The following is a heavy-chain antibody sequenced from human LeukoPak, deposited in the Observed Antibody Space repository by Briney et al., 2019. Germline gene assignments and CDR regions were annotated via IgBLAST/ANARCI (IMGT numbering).Heavy chain of an antibody. J-gene: IGHJ5*02. CDR1: GFTFSSYA. CDR3: AKDLGYCSGGRCYWSWFDP. D-gene: IGHD2-15*01. CDR2: ISGSGGST. V-gene: IGHV3-23*01. Sequence: GGSLRLSCAASGFTFSSYAMSWVRQAPGKGLEWVSLISGSGGSTYYADSVKGRFTISRDNSKNTLYLQMNSLRAEDTAVYYCAKDLGYCSGGRCYWSWFDPWGQGTLVTVSS.